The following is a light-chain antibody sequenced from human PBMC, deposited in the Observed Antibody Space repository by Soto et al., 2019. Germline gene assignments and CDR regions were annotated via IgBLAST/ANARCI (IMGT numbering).Light chain of an antibody. CDR3: HSYDSGRHVSV. CDR2: GNS. Sequence: QSVLTQPPSVSGAPGQRVTLSCTGSSSTIGTGYYVHWYQQLPGTAPKLLIYGNSNRPSGGPDRFSGSKSGTSASLAIPGRVAEDEADYYCHSYDSGRHVSVFGGGTKLTVL. V-gene: IGLV1-40*01. J-gene: IGLJ2*01. CDR1: SSTIGTGYY.